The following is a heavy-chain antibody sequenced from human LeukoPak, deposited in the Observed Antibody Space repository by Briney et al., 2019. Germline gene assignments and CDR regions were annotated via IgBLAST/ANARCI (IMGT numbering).Heavy chain of an antibody. V-gene: IGHV3-21*01. CDR1: GFIFSSYS. J-gene: IGHJ4*02. CDR2: ISSSSTYR. Sequence: GGSLRLSCAASGFIFSSYSMNWVRQAPGKGLEWGSSISSSSTYRYYAASVRGRFTISRDNAKNSLYLQMNSLRAEDTALYYCARGRYSGSYLLDYWGQGTLVTVSS. D-gene: IGHD1-26*01. CDR3: ARGRYSGSYLLDY.